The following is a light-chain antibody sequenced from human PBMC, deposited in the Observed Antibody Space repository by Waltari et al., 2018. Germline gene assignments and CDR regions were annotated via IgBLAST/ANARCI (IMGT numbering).Light chain of an antibody. CDR3: QQCYTFPYT. Sequence: DIVLTQSPDSLAVSLGERATINCKSSQSVVFSSNNKNYLAWYQQKPGQPHKLLITWASTRESGVPDRFSGSGSETDFTLTISSLQAEDVAVYYCQQCYTFPYTFGQGTKLEIK. CDR2: WAS. J-gene: IGKJ2*01. CDR1: QSVVFSSNNKNY. V-gene: IGKV4-1*01.